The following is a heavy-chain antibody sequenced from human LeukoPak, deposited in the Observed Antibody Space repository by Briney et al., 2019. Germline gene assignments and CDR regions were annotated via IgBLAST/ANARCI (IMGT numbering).Heavy chain of an antibody. CDR3: ATSSYDSSGYRQDLDY. J-gene: IGHJ4*02. V-gene: IGHV3-11*01. CDR2: ISSSGSTI. D-gene: IGHD3-22*01. CDR1: GFTFSDYY. Sequence: GGSLRLSCAASGFTFSDYYMSWIRQAPGKGLEWVSYISSSGSTIYYADSVKGRFTISRDNAMNSLYLQMNSLRAEDTAVYYCATSSYDSSGYRQDLDYWGQGTLVTVSS.